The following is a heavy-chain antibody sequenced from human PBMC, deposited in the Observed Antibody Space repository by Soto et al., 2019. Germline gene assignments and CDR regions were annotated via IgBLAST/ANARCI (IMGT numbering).Heavy chain of an antibody. J-gene: IGHJ4*02. Sequence: EVQLLESGGGLVQPGGSLRLSCAASGFTFSSYAMSWVRQAPGKGLEWVSAISGSGGSTYYADSVKGRFTISRDNSKNTLYLQINSLRAEDTAVYYCAYPSSGWYGVFDYWGQGTLVTVSS. V-gene: IGHV3-23*01. CDR2: ISGSGGST. D-gene: IGHD6-19*01. CDR1: GFTFSSYA. CDR3: AYPSSGWYGVFDY.